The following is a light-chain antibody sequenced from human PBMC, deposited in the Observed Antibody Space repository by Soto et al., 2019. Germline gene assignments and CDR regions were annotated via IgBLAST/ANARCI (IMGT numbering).Light chain of an antibody. CDR2: KAS. Sequence: DIQMTQSPSTLYASVGDRVTITCPASQSISSWLAWYQQKSGKAPKLLIYKASSLESGVPSRFSGSGSGTEFTLTISSLQPDDFATYYCKQYNSYPYTFGQGT. J-gene: IGKJ2*01. CDR3: KQYNSYPYT. V-gene: IGKV1-5*03. CDR1: QSISSW.